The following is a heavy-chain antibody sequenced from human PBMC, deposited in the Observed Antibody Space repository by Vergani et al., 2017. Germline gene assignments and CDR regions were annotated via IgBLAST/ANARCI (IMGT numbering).Heavy chain of an antibody. V-gene: IGHV4-39*07. Sequence: QLQLQESGPGLVKPSETLSLTCTVSGGSISSSSYYWGWIRQPPGKGLEWIGSIYYSGSTYYNPSLKSRVTISVDTSKNQFSLKLSSVTAADTAVYYCAKTSKLELLCYWGQGTLVTVSS. CDR1: GGSISSSSYY. CDR3: AKTSKLELLCY. D-gene: IGHD1-7*01. CDR2: IYYSGST. J-gene: IGHJ4*02.